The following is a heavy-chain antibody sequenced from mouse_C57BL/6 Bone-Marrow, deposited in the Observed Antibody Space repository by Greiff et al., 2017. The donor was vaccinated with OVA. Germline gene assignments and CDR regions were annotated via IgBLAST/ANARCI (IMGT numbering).Heavy chain of an antibody. CDR2: INPNNGGT. CDR1: GYTFTDYN. D-gene: IGHD4-1*01. CDR3: ARHGNWGVAY. Sequence: EVQLQQSGPELVKPGASVKIPCKASGYTFTDYNMDWVKQSHGKSLEWIGDINPNNGGTIYNQKFKGKATLTVDKSSSTAYMELRSLTSEDTAVYYCARHGNWGVAYWGQGTLVTVSA. J-gene: IGHJ3*01. V-gene: IGHV1-18*01.